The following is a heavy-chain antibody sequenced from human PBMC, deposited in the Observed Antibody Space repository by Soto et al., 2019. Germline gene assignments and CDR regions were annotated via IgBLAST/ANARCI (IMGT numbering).Heavy chain of an antibody. J-gene: IGHJ4*02. CDR3: WKKVSVACYAPLTVSLPADD. V-gene: IGHV3-30*18. CDR1: GFTLGSYG. CDR2: ISYDGSNK. D-gene: IGHD3-9*01. Sequence: GGSLRLSCAASGFTLGSYGMRRVSQAPGKGLEWVAVISYDGSNKYYADSVKGRFAISRDNSKNTPYLQINRLRAEDTALLYCWKKVSVACYAPLTVSLPADDWGQGTLVTVSS.